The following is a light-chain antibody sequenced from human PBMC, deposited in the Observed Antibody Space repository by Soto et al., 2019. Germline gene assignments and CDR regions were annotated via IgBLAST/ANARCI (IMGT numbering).Light chain of an antibody. Sequence: PITMTASVGDRVTITCRASQSISSWFAWYQQKPGKAPKLLIYDASSLESGVPSRFSGSGSGTEFTLTISSLQFDDFATYYWQNYNSHRSRLGQRTKAEI. CDR2: DAS. CDR3: QNYNSHRSR. V-gene: IGKV1-5*01. CDR1: QSISSW. J-gene: IGKJ1*01.